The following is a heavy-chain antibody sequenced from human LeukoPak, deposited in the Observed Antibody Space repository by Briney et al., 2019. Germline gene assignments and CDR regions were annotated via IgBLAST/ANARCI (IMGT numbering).Heavy chain of an antibody. V-gene: IGHV4-34*01. Sequence: SETLSLTCAVYGGSFSGYYWSWIRQPPGKGLEWIGEINHSGSTNYNPSLKSRVTISVDTSKNQFSLKLSSVTAADTAVYYCAISPGLRYFDWTPGYYYGMDVWGRGTTVTVSS. CDR2: INHSGST. CDR3: AISPGLRYFDWTPGYYYGMDV. D-gene: IGHD3-9*01. CDR1: GGSFSGYY. J-gene: IGHJ6*02.